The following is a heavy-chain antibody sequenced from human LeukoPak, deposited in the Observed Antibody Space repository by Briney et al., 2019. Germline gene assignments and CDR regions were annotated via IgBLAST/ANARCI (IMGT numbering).Heavy chain of an antibody. CDR3: AREKSAAVDY. D-gene: IGHD6-13*01. Sequence: GGSLRLSCAASGFTFNSYSMNWVRQAPGKGLEWVSSISRDSNYIYYADSVKGRFTISRDNAKNSLYLQMNSLRAEDTAVYYCAREKSAAVDYWGQGTLVTVSS. V-gene: IGHV3-21*01. J-gene: IGHJ4*02. CDR1: GFTFNSYS. CDR2: ISRDSNYI.